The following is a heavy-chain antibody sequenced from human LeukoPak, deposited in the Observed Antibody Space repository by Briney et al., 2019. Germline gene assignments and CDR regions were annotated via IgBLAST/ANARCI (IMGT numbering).Heavy chain of an antibody. V-gene: IGHV3-30-3*01. CDR2: ISYDGSNK. CDR1: GFTFSSYA. J-gene: IGHJ4*02. Sequence: GGPLRLSCAASGFTFSSYAMHWVRQAPGKGLEWVAVISYDGSNKYYADSVKGRFTISRDNSKNTLYLQMNSLRAEDTAVYYCARERRAEYYFDYWGQGTLVTVSS. CDR3: ARERRAEYYFDY. D-gene: IGHD1-26*01.